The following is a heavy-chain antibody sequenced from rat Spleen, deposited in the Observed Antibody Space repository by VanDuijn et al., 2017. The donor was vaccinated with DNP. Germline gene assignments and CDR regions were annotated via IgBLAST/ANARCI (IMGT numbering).Heavy chain of an antibody. D-gene: IGHD1-11*01. CDR3: AREATEALYWYFDF. J-gene: IGHJ1*01. Sequence: EVQLVESGGGPVQPGRSLKLSCAVSGFTFNDYYMAWVRQAPKKGLEWVASISTGGGNTYYRDSVKGRFTISRDNAKNTLYLQMDSLRSEDTATYYCAREATEALYWYFDFWGPGTMVTVSS. CDR1: GFTFNDYY. CDR2: ISTGGGNT. V-gene: IGHV5-25*01.